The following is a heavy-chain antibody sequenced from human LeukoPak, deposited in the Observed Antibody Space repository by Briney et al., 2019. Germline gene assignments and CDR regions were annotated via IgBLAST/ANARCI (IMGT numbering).Heavy chain of an antibody. V-gene: IGHV6-1*01. CDR1: GDSVSRNTAG. CDR3: ARHPPYDSSGYHPLDAFDI. Sequence: SQTLSLTCAISGDSVSRNTAGWNWIRQSPSRGLEWLGRTYYRSKWYSDFAPSVRNRITINPDTSKNQFSLQLSSVTAADTAVYYCARHPPYDSSGYHPLDAFDIWGQGTMVTVSS. J-gene: IGHJ3*02. CDR2: TYYRSKWYS. D-gene: IGHD3-22*01.